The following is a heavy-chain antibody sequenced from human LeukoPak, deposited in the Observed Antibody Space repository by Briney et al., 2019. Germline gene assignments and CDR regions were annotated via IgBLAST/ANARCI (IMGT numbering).Heavy chain of an antibody. CDR3: ARAAQYYYDSSGPTAFDY. CDR1: GYSFTSYG. V-gene: IGHV1-18*01. J-gene: IGHJ4*02. Sequence: ASVKVSCKASGYSFTSYGISWVRRAPGQGLEWMGWISAYNGNTNYAQKLQGRVTMTTDTSTSTAYMELRSLRSDDTAVYYCARAAQYYYDSSGPTAFDYWGQGTLVTVSS. CDR2: ISAYNGNT. D-gene: IGHD3-22*01.